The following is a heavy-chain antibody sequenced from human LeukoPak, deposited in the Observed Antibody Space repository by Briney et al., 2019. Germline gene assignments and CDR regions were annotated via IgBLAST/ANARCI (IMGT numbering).Heavy chain of an antibody. CDR1: GFSFSNYW. J-gene: IGHJ4*02. V-gene: IGHV3-7*03. Sequence: GGSLRLSCAASGFSFSNYWMTWVRQAPGKGLEWVANIKQDGSEKYYVDSVKGRFTISRDNAKNSLYLQMNSLRAEDTAVYYCARDQGIAVAGPLDYWGQGTLVTVSS. CDR3: ARDQGIAVAGPLDY. CDR2: IKQDGSEK. D-gene: IGHD6-19*01.